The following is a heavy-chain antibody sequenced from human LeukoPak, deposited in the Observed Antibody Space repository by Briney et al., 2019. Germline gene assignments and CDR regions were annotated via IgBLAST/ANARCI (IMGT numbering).Heavy chain of an antibody. Sequence: GGSLRLSCAASGFTFSTYAMSWVRQAPGKGLEWVSSISANGEGTYYADSVKGRFTISRDNSKNTLYLQMSSLRAEAAAVYYCAKDPLTTVATYFDYWGQGTLVTVSS. CDR2: ISANGEGT. J-gene: IGHJ4*02. CDR1: GFTFSTYA. CDR3: AKDPLTTVATYFDY. D-gene: IGHD4-17*01. V-gene: IGHV3-23*01.